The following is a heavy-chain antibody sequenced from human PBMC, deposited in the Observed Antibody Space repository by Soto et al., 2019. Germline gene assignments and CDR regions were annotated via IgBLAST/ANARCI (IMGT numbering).Heavy chain of an antibody. Sequence: QAQLQQWGAGLLKPSETLSLTCAVYGGSFSGYYWTWIRQPPGGGLEWIGEINHSGNTNYNPSLESRVTIAGHTSKKQLSLKLISVTAADTAVYYCARDHRGADYGDTNLDNWRQGTLVTVSS. CDR2: INHSGNT. J-gene: IGHJ4*02. CDR1: GGSFSGYY. V-gene: IGHV4-34*01. CDR3: ARDHRGADYGDTNLDN. D-gene: IGHD4-17*01.